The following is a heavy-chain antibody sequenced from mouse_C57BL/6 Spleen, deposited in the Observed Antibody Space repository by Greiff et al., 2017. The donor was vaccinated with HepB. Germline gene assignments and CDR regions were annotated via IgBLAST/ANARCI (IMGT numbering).Heavy chain of an antibody. CDR1: GYAFSSSW. Sequence: VQLQQSGPELVKPGASVKISCKASGYAFSSSWMNWVKQRPGKGLEWIGRIYPGDGDTNYNGKFKGKATLTADKSSSTAYMQLSSLTSEDSAVYCCARGGAQATGYWGQGTTLTVSS. J-gene: IGHJ2*01. CDR3: ARGGAQATGY. CDR2: IYPGDGDT. D-gene: IGHD3-2*02. V-gene: IGHV1-82*01.